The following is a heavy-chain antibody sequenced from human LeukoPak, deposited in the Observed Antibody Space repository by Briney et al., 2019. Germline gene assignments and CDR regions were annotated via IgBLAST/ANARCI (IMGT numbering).Heavy chain of an antibody. D-gene: IGHD3-16*02. CDR3: ARQSPLSYCFDY. J-gene: IGHJ4*02. CDR1: GDRFSNHW. CDR2: IYPDDSDT. Sequence: GESLQISCQGSGDRFSNHWIGWVRQMPRKGLEWMGIIYPDDSDTRYSPSFQGQVTISADKSIRTAYLKLSSLKASDTAIYYCARQSPLSYCFDYWGQGTLVTVSS. V-gene: IGHV5-51*01.